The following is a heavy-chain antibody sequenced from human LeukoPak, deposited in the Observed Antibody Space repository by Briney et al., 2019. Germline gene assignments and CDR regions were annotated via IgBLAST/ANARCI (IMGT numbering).Heavy chain of an antibody. CDR1: GGSFSGYY. V-gene: IGHV4-34*01. Sequence: SETLSLTCAVYGGSFSGYYWSWIRQPPGKGLEWIGEINHSGSTNYNPSLKSRVTISVDTSKNQFSLKLSSVTAADTAVYYWARAPLMLASDAFDIWGQGTMVTVSS. J-gene: IGHJ3*02. CDR2: INHSGST. CDR3: ARAPLMLASDAFDI. D-gene: IGHD2-8*01.